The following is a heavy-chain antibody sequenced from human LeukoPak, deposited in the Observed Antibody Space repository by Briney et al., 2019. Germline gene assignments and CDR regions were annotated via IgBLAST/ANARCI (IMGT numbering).Heavy chain of an antibody. CDR2: INAGNGNT. J-gene: IGHJ4*02. CDR3: ARGFDGDTATEY. Sequence: ASVKVSCKASGYTFTSYAMHWVRQAPGQRLEWMGWINAGNGNTKYSQKFQGRVTITRDTSASTAYMELSSLRSEDTAVYYCARGFDGDTATEYWGQGTLVTVSS. CDR1: GYTFTSYA. V-gene: IGHV1-3*01. D-gene: IGHD5-18*01.